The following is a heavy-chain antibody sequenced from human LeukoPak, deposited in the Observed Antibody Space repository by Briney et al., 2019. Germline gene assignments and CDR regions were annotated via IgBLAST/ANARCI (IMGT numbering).Heavy chain of an antibody. J-gene: IGHJ3*02. V-gene: IGHV4-59*08. CDR2: MYYSGST. CDR1: GGSISGYY. CDR3: ARHFTYYYDSSGYPRDAFDI. D-gene: IGHD3-22*01. Sequence: SETLSLTCTVSGGSISGYYWSWIRQSPEKGLVWIGYMYYSGSTNYNPSLKSRVTISIDTSKNQFSLKLSSVTAADTALYYCARHFTYYYDSSGYPRDAFDIWGQGTVVTVSS.